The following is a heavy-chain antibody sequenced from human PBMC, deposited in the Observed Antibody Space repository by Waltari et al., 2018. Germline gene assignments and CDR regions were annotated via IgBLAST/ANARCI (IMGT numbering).Heavy chain of an antibody. D-gene: IGHD2-8*01. Sequence: QVQLQESGPGLVKPSETLSLTCTVSGGSISSYYWSWIRQPAGKGLEWIGRIYTSGSTNYNPSLKSRVTMSVDTSKNQFSLKLSSVTAADTAVYYCASGTVGMVYAIDAFDIWGQGTMVTVSS. CDR1: GGSISSYY. CDR2: IYTSGST. J-gene: IGHJ3*02. CDR3: ASGTVGMVYAIDAFDI. V-gene: IGHV4-4*07.